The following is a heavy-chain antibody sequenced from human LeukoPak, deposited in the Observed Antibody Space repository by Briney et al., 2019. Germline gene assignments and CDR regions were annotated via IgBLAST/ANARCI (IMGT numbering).Heavy chain of an antibody. V-gene: IGHV1-69*04. CDR2: IIPILGIA. CDR3: ARDPATIFGVVYYYYGMDV. D-gene: IGHD3-3*01. Sequence: SVKVSCKASGGTFSSYTISWVRQAPGQGLEWMGRIIPILGIANYAQKFQGKVTITADKSTSTAYMELSSLRSEDTAVYYCARDPATIFGVVYYYYGMDVWGQGTTVTVSS. J-gene: IGHJ6*02. CDR1: GGTFSSYT.